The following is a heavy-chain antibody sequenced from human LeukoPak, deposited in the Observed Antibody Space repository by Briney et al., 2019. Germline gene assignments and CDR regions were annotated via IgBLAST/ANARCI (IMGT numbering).Heavy chain of an antibody. CDR3: ARGPRLDSSGWYYGAFDI. J-gene: IGHJ3*02. Sequence: GASVKVSCKASGYTFTTHAINWVRQAPGQGLEWMGRINPNSGGTNYAQKFQGRVTMTRDTSISTAYMELSRLRSDDTAVYYCARGPRLDSSGWYYGAFDIWGQGTMVTVSS. D-gene: IGHD6-19*01. CDR1: GYTFTTHA. CDR2: INPNSGGT. V-gene: IGHV1-2*06.